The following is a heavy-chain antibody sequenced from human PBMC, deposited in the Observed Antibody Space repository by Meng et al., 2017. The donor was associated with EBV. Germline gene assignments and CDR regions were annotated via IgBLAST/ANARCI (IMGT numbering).Heavy chain of an antibody. J-gene: IGHJ4*02. CDR2: INPNSGGT. CDR1: GYTFTGYY. CDR3: ARVGIAVAGTGDY. V-gene: IGHV1-2*06. Sequence: QGQLVQSGAEVKRPGASVKVSCKASGYTFTGYYMHWVRQAPGQGLEWMGRINPNSGGTNYAQKFQGRVTMTRDTSISTAYMELSRLRPDDTAVYYCARVGIAVAGTGDYWGQGTLVTVSS. D-gene: IGHD6-19*01.